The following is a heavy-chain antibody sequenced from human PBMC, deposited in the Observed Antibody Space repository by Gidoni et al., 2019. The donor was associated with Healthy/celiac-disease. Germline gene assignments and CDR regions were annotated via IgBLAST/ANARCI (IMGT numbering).Heavy chain of an antibody. J-gene: IGHJ6*02. V-gene: IGHV1-58*01. D-gene: IGHD3-22*01. CDR1: GFTFTSSA. CDR3: AAVKNYYDSSGYYYGMDV. Sequence: QMQLVKPGPEVKKPGTSVKVACKAYGFTFTSSAVQWVRQARGQRLEWIGWIVVGSGNTNYAQKFQERVTITRDMSTSTAYMELSSLRSEYTAVYYCAAVKNYYDSSGYYYGMDVWGQGTTVTVSS. CDR2: IVVGSGNT.